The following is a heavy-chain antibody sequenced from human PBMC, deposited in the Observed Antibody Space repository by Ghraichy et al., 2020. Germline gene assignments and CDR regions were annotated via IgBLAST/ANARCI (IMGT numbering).Heavy chain of an antibody. CDR1: GFRFSNYA. CDR3: ARDRMGESQRVSYTMDV. J-gene: IGHJ6*02. V-gene: IGHV3-30*03. Sequence: GGSPRLSCAASGFRFSNYAINWVRQAPGKGLEWVAVVSFPGSNKNYADSVNGRFTISRNNAQNTVSLQMNSLRSEDTAVYYCARDRMGESQRVSYTMDVWGQGTTVTVSS. D-gene: IGHD1-26*01. CDR2: VSFPGSNK.